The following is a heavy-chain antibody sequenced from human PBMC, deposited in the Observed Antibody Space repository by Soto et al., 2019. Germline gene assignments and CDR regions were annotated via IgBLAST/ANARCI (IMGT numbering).Heavy chain of an antibody. D-gene: IGHD4-17*01. CDR3: ARRGFYGGDAFDI. Sequence: LRISCKRSGYRFTRYGSGWVGQMPGKGLEWMGIIYPGDSDPRYSPSFQGQVTISADKSISTAYLQWSSLKASDTTMYYCARRGFYGGDAFDIWGQGTMVTVSS. CDR2: IYPGDSDP. CDR1: GYRFTRYG. V-gene: IGHV5-51*01. J-gene: IGHJ3*02.